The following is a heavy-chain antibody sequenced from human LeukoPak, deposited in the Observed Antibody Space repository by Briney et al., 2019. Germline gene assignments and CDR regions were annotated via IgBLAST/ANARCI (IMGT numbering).Heavy chain of an antibody. CDR1: GYTFTGHY. Sequence: ASVKVSCKASGYTFTGHYMHWVRQAPGQGLEWMGRINPNSGGTNYAQKFQGRVTMTRDTSISTAYMELSRLRSDDTAVYYCARGPGYCSSTSCYPLHMDVWGKGTTVTVSS. CDR2: INPNSGGT. V-gene: IGHV1-2*06. J-gene: IGHJ6*03. CDR3: ARGPGYCSSTSCYPLHMDV. D-gene: IGHD2-2*01.